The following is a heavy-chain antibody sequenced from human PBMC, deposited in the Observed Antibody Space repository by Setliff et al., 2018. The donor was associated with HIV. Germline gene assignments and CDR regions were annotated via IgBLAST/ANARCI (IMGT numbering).Heavy chain of an antibody. V-gene: IGHV4-38-2*02. CDR3: ARDPPGYGDSKDY. J-gene: IGHJ4*02. CDR2: IYHSGIT. Sequence: PSETLSLTCTVSGYSISSGYYWGWIRQPPGKGLEWIGSIYHSGITYYNSSLKSRVTISVDTSKNQFSLKLTSVTAADTAVYYCARDPPGYGDSKDYWGQGKLVTVSS. D-gene: IGHD4-17*01. CDR1: GYSISSGYY.